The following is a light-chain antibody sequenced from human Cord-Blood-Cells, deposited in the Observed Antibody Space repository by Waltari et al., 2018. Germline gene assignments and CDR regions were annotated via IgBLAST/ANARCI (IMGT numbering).Light chain of an antibody. J-gene: IGLJ1*01. CDR3: SSYTSSSTYV. CDR2: DVS. CDR1: SSDVGGYTY. Sequence: QSALTQPASVSGSPGQSITISCTGTSSDVGGYTYVSWYQQHPGKAPKLMIYDVSNRPSGVSNRFSGSKSGNTASLTISGLQAEDEADYYCSSYTSSSTYVCGTGTKVTVL. V-gene: IGLV2-14*01.